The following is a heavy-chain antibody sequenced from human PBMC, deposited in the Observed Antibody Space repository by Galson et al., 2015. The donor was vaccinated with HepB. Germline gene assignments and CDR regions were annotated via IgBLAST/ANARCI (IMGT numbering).Heavy chain of an antibody. D-gene: IGHD3-22*01. J-gene: IGHJ5*02. Sequence: SLRLSCAASGLSFDSYAMTWVRQAPGKGLEWVSAITGTGSRTYYADYVKGRLTISRDNSKHTLSLQMNSLKVEDTAVYYCARLEGVSMIVFPENRFDPWGQGTLVTVSS. CDR3: ARLEGVSMIVFPENRFDP. CDR1: GLSFDSYA. V-gene: IGHV3-23*01. CDR2: ITGTGSRT.